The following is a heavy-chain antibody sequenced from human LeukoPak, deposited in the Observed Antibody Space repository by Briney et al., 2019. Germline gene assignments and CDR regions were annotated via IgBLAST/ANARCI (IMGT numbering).Heavy chain of an antibody. D-gene: IGHD3-22*01. CDR3: AKGSSGYFFDL. J-gene: IGHJ4*02. Sequence: GGSLRLSCTASGVIFNNYGLIRVRQAPGKGLEWVSAISNDGGGTNYADFVKGRFTISRDNSKNTLFLQMNSLRAEDTALYYCAKGSSGYFFDLWGQGTLVTVSS. CDR2: ISNDGGGT. CDR1: GVIFNNYG. V-gene: IGHV3-23*01.